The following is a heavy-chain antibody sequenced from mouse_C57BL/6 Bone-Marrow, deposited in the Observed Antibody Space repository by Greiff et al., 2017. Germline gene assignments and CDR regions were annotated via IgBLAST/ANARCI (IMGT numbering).Heavy chain of an antibody. CDR3: ARGLVPTVVATDY. CDR1: GYTFTDYY. V-gene: IGHV1-26*01. Sequence: VQLQQSGPELVKPGASVKISCKASGYTFTDYYMNWVKQSHGKSLEWIGDINPNNGGTSYNQKFKGKATLTVDKSSSTAYMELRSLTSEDSAVYYCARGLVPTVVATDYWGQGTTLTVSS. J-gene: IGHJ2*01. D-gene: IGHD1-1*01. CDR2: INPNNGGT.